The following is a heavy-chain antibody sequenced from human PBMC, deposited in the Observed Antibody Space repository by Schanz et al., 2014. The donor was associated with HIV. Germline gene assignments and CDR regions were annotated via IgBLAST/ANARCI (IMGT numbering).Heavy chain of an antibody. CDR3: ALSRPSGYGGSWYFDL. J-gene: IGHJ2*01. CDR1: GFTFSNYA. CDR2: ISGSGSGRST. V-gene: IGHV3-23*04. D-gene: IGHD2-15*01. Sequence: EVQLVESGGGLVKPGGSLRLSCAASGFTFSNYAMTWVRQAPGKGLEWVSTISGSGSGRSTDYADSVKGRFTISRDNSKNTLYLQMNSLRAEDTAVYYCALSRPSGYGGSWYFDLWGRGTLVAVSS.